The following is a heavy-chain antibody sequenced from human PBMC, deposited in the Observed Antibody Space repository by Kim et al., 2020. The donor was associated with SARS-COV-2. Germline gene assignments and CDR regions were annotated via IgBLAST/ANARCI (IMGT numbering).Heavy chain of an antibody. D-gene: IGHD6-19*01. Sequence: GGSLRLSCTASGFTFRSYSMHWVRQAPGKGLEWVAVIFYDGTNEYYVDSVKGRFTISRNNSMNTLYLQMNSLRPDDTAVYYCARVTSGWFYQNAMDVWGQGTTVIVSS. V-gene: IGHV3-30*04. CDR3: ARVTSGWFYQNAMDV. CDR2: IFYDGTNE. J-gene: IGHJ6*02. CDR1: GFTFRSYS.